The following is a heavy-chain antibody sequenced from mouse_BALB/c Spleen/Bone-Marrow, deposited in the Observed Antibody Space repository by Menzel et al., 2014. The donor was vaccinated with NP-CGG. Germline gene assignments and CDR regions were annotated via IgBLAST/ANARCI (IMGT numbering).Heavy chain of an antibody. V-gene: IGHV14-3*02. D-gene: IGHD1-1*01. CDR1: GFNIKDTY. Sequence: DVKLQESGAELVKPGASVKLSCTASGFNIKDTYMHWVKQRPEQGLEWIGRIDPANGNTKYDPKFQGKATITADTSSNTAYLLLSSLTSEDTAVYYCASYYYGHYFDYWGQGTTLTVSS. J-gene: IGHJ2*01. CDR2: IDPANGNT. CDR3: ASYYYGHYFDY.